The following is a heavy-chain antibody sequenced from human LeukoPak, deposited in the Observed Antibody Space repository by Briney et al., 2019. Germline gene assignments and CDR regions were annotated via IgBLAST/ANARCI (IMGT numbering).Heavy chain of an antibody. CDR2: IRSKRYGGTT. CDR3: ARSYDVLAAYFPPDY. D-gene: IGHD3-9*01. J-gene: IGHJ4*02. V-gene: IGHV3-49*03. CDR1: GFTFGESV. Sequence: GGSLRLSCTTSGFTFGESVMSWFRQAPGKVLEWVGLIRSKRYGGTTQYAASVKGRFTISRDDSKSIAYLQMNSLKTEETAVYFCARSYDVLAAYFPPDYWGQGTLVTVSS.